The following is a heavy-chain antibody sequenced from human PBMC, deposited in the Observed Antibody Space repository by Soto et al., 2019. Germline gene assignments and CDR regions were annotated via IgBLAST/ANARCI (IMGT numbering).Heavy chain of an antibody. V-gene: IGHV4-39*01. CDR1: SGSMSSSLNH. CDR2: INYSGST. CDR3: AKRAGYCSGTSCYGHFAMDV. D-gene: IGHD2-2*01. Sequence: SETLSLTCIAASGSMSSSLNHWGWIRQPPGKGLEWIGNINYSGSTYYNPSLQSRLTISVDTSNNQFSLTLSSVTAADTAVYYCAKRAGYCSGTSCYGHFAMDVGCQGTTVT. J-gene: IGHJ6*02.